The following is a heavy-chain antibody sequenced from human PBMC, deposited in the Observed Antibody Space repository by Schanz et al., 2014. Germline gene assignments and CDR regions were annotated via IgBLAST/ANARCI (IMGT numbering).Heavy chain of an antibody. D-gene: IGHD5-12*01. CDR1: GFTFSSYA. CDR2: ISNDGSIK. J-gene: IGHJ4*02. CDR3: ASPSVYSDYGTYFDF. V-gene: IGHV3-30-3*01. Sequence: QVQLVESGGGVVQPGRSLRLSCAASGFTFSSYAMHWVRQAPGKWLEWVALISNDGSIKYYADSVEGRFTISRDNSRNTLYLQMNSLRTEDTAVYYCASPSVYSDYGTYFDFWGQGTLVTVSS.